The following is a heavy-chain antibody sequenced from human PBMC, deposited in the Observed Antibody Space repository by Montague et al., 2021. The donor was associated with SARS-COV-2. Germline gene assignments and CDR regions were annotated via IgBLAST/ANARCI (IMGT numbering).Heavy chain of an antibody. V-gene: IGHV4-59*08. CDR3: ARRGGWPYFDF. Sequence: SETLSLTCTVSGGSIISYYRSWIRQYPGKRLEWIGYIYSTGSSDYNPSLESRVTMSIDMSKNQFSLNLTSVTAADTAVYYCARRGGWPYFDFWSQGTLVTVSS. CDR2: IYSTGSS. CDR1: GGSIISYY. J-gene: IGHJ4*02. D-gene: IGHD6-19*01.